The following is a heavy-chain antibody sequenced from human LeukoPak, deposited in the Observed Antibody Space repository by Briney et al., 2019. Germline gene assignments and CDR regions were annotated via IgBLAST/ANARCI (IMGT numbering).Heavy chain of an antibody. CDR2: ISCDGSNK. CDR3: ARASGYDPADY. J-gene: IGHJ4*02. D-gene: IGHD5-12*01. CDR1: GFTFSSYA. V-gene: IGHV3-30-3*01. Sequence: GGSLRLSCAASGFTFSSYAMHWVRQAPGKGLEWVAVISCDGSNKYYADSVKGRFTISRDNSKNTLYLQMNSLRAEDTAVYYCARASGYDPADYWGQGTLVTVSS.